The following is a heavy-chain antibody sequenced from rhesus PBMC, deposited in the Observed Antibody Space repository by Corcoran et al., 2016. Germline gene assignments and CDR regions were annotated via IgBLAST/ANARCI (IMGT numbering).Heavy chain of an antibody. Sequence: EVQLVESGGGLVQPGGSLRLSCAASGFTFSSYGMHWVRQAPGKGLEWVAVISYDGSKKSYALSVKDRLTISRDNSKTMLYLKINNLKLEDTAVYYCARGLQYCTGSGCYLANEYFEFWGQGALVTVSS. CDR1: GFTFSSYG. CDR2: ISYDGSKK. J-gene: IGHJ1*01. D-gene: IGHD2-21*01. CDR3: ARGLQYCTGSGCYLANEYFEF. V-gene: IGHV3-54*02.